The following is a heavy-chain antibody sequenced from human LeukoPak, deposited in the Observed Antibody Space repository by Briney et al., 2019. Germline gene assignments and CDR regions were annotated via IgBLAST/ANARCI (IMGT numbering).Heavy chain of an antibody. V-gene: IGHV3-21*01. D-gene: IGHD3-22*01. Sequence: GGSLRLSCAASGYTFSSYSINWVRQAPGKGLEWVSSISVRSNYIYYADSVRGRFRISRDDARDSLHLQMNSLRAEDTAVYYCVRLRRNSDTSGFYYYYGFWGQGTLVTVSS. CDR1: GYTFSSYS. J-gene: IGHJ4*02. CDR3: VRLRRNSDTSGFYYYYGF. CDR2: ISVRSNYI.